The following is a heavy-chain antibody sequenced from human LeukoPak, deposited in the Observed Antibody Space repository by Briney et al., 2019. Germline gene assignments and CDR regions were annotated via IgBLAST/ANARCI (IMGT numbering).Heavy chain of an antibody. CDR2: ISGYNGNT. CDR1: GYTFTSYG. Sequence: GASVKVSCKASGYTFTSYGINWVRQAPGQGLEWMGWISGYNGNTNYAQKLQGRVTMTTDTSTSTASMELRSLRSDDTAVYYCARGGQLVARDAFGIWGQGTMVTVSS. V-gene: IGHV1-18*01. CDR3: ARGGQLVARDAFGI. J-gene: IGHJ3*02. D-gene: IGHD6-6*01.